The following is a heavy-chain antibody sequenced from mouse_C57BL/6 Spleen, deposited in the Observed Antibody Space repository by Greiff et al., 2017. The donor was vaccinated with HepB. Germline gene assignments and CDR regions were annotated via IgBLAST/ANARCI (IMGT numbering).Heavy chain of an antibody. J-gene: IGHJ1*03. V-gene: IGHV5-17*01. CDR3: AGTVVVLYWYFDV. CDR2: ISSGSSTI. Sequence: EVKLVESGGGLVKPGGSLKLSCAASGFTFSDYGMHWVRQAPEKGLEWVAYISSGSSTIYYADTVKGRFTISRDNAKNTLFLQMTSLRSEDTAMYYCAGTVVVLYWYFDVWGTGTTVTVSS. D-gene: IGHD1-1*01. CDR1: GFTFSDYG.